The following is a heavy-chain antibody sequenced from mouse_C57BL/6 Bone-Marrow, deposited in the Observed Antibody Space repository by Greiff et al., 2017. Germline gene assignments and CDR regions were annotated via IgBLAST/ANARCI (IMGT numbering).Heavy chain of an antibody. CDR3: ARCYYGSSPWYCDV. D-gene: IGHD1-1*01. V-gene: IGHV1-81*01. Sequence: VQLQESGAELARPGASVTLSCKASGYTFTSYGISWVKQRTGQGLEWIGEIYPRSGNTYYNEKFKGKATLTADKSSSTAYMELRSLTSEDSAVYFCARCYYGSSPWYCDVWGTGTTVTVSS. CDR2: IYPRSGNT. J-gene: IGHJ1*03. CDR1: GYTFTSYG.